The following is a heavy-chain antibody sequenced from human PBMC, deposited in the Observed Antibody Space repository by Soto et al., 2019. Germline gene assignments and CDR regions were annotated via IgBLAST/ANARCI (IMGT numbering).Heavy chain of an antibody. CDR1: GGTFSSYA. CDR3: ARGWDTAGDYYYGLDV. CDR2: IIPIFGTA. Sequence: SVKVSCKASGGTFSSYAISWVRQAPGQGLEWMGGIIPIFGTANYAQKFQGRVTITADESTSTAYMELSSLRSEDTAVYYCARGWDTAGDYYYGLDVWGQGTTVTVSS. D-gene: IGHD5-18*01. V-gene: IGHV1-69*13. J-gene: IGHJ6*02.